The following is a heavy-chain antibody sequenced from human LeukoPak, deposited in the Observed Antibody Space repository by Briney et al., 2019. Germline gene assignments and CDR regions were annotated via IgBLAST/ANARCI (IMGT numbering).Heavy chain of an antibody. CDR3: ARGYYYDSSGYYPPLAY. J-gene: IGHJ4*02. CDR1: GYTFTSYG. Sequence: GASVKVSCKASGYTFTSYGISWVRQAPGQGLEWMGWISAYNGNTNYAQKLQGRVTMTTDTSTSTTYMELRSLRSDDTAVYYCARGYYYDSSGYYPPLAYWGQGTLVTVSS. CDR2: ISAYNGNT. V-gene: IGHV1-18*01. D-gene: IGHD3-22*01.